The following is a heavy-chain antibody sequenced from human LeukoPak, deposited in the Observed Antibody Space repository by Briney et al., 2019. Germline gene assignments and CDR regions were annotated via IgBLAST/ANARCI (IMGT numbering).Heavy chain of an antibody. J-gene: IGHJ1*01. Sequence: ADTVSYKPSGGTVIHYAILGVRPPAGQGREGMGRVIPILVIANHAQKFQGRVTITADKSTSTANMEQSSLRSEDTAVDYCARVPSREGAALSTAEYFQHWGQGTLVTVSS. CDR2: VIPILVIA. CDR3: ARVPSREGAALSTAEYFQH. V-gene: IGHV1-69*04. CDR1: GGTVIHYA. D-gene: IGHD6-13*01.